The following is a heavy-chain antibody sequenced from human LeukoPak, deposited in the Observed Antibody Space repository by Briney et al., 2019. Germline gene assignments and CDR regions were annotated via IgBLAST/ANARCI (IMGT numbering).Heavy chain of an antibody. J-gene: IGHJ4*02. D-gene: IGHD5-12*01. CDR1: GYSFTNNW. CDR3: ATIGYSGYTSGY. V-gene: IGHV5-51*01. Sequence: GESLQFSCKTSGYSFTNNWIGWVRQMPGKGLEWMGIIYPSDSDTRYSPSFQGQVTISADKSINTAYLQWSSLKASDTAMYYCATIGYSGYTSGYWGQGTLVTVSS. CDR2: IYPSDSDT.